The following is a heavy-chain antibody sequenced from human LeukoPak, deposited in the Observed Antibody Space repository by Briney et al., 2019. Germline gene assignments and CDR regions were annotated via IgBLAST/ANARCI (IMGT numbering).Heavy chain of an antibody. CDR1: EGSISSYY. Sequence: SETLSLTCTVSEGSISSYYWSWIRQPPGKGLEWIGSIYYSGSTYYNPSLKSRVTISVDTSKNQFSLKLSSVTAADTAVYYCARHRGAVAVSDYWGQGTLVTVSS. V-gene: IGHV4-59*05. D-gene: IGHD6-19*01. CDR2: IYYSGST. CDR3: ARHRGAVAVSDY. J-gene: IGHJ4*02.